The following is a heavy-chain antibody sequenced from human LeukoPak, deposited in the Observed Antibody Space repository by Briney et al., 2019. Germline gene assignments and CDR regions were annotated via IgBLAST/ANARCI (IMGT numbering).Heavy chain of an antibody. Sequence: PGRSLRLSCAASGFTFSSYGMHWVRQAPGKGLEWVAVISYDGSSKYYAESVKGRFTISRDDSKNTLYLQMNRLRADDTAVYYCARDYGVSVYYQPGRNWGQGTLVTVSS. J-gene: IGHJ4*02. D-gene: IGHD3-22*01. CDR3: ARDYGVSVYYQPGRN. CDR2: ISYDGSSK. V-gene: IGHV3-30*19. CDR1: GFTFSSYG.